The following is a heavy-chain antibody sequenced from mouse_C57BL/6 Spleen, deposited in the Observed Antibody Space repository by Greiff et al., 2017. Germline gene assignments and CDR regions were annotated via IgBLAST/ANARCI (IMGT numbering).Heavy chain of an antibody. Sequence: QVHVKQSGAELVRPGTSVKVSCKASGYAFTNYLIEWVKQRPGQGLEWIGVINPGSGGTNYNEKFKGKATLTADKSSSTAYMQLSSLTSEDSAVYFCARSQGQRNPYAMDYWGQGTSVTVSS. V-gene: IGHV1-54*01. CDR2: INPGSGGT. CDR1: GYAFTNYL. J-gene: IGHJ4*01. D-gene: IGHD3-2*02. CDR3: ARSQGQRNPYAMDY.